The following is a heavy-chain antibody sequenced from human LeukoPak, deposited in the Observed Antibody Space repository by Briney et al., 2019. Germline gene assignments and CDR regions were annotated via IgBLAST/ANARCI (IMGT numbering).Heavy chain of an antibody. Sequence: GESLKISCKGSGYSVSSYWIGSVRQMPGKGLEWMGIIYPGDSDTRYSPSFQGQVTISADKSISTAYLQWSILKASDTAMYYCARRDGYDSTTFDYWGQGTLVTVSS. CDR2: IYPGDSDT. V-gene: IGHV5-51*01. J-gene: IGHJ4*02. CDR3: ARRDGYDSTTFDY. CDR1: GYSVSSYW. D-gene: IGHD5-24*01.